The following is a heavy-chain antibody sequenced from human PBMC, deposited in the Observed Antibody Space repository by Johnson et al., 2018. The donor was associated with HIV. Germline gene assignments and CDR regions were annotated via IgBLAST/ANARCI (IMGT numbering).Heavy chain of an antibody. CDR3: ARDLYYYDTSGYYLNGPDAFDI. CDR1: GVTVSNNY. Sequence: VQLVESGGGLVQRGGSLRLSCVASGVTVSNNYMIWVRQAPGKGLEWVSVIYSGGSTYQADSVKGRFTISRDNSKNTLYLQMNILRAEDTAVYYCARDLYYYDTSGYYLNGPDAFDIWGQGTMVTVSS. V-gene: IGHV3-66*01. D-gene: IGHD3-22*01. CDR2: IYSGGST. J-gene: IGHJ3*02.